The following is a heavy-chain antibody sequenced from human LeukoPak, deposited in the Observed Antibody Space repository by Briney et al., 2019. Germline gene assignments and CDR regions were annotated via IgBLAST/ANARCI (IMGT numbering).Heavy chain of an antibody. CDR2: INPSGGST. Sequence: ASVKVSCKASGYTFTSYYMHWVRQAPGQGLEWMGIINPSGGSTSYAQKFQGRVTMTTDTSTSTAYMELRSLRSDDTAVYYCARDLPRREYSSSMGDYWGQGTLVTVSS. CDR3: ARDLPRREYSSSMGDY. J-gene: IGHJ4*02. D-gene: IGHD6-6*01. CDR1: GYTFTSYY. V-gene: IGHV1-46*01.